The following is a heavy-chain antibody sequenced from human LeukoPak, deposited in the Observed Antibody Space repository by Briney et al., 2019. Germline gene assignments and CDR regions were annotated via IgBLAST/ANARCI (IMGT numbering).Heavy chain of an antibody. D-gene: IGHD6-25*01. CDR2: VNPSGGST. J-gene: IGHJ6*02. Sequence: ASVKVSCKASGYTFTVYYMHWVRQAPGQGLEWMGIVNPSGGSTTYAQKFQGRVTMTRDTSTSTVYMGLTSLRSEDTVVYYCARDLGSSGWYYYYGMDVWGQGTTVTVSS. CDR1: GYTFTVYY. V-gene: IGHV1-46*01. CDR3: ARDLGSSGWYYYYGMDV.